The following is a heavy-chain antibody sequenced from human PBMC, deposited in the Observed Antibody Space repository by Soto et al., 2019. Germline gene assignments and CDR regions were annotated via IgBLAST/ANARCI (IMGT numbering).Heavy chain of an antibody. CDR1: GYTFTSYG. J-gene: IGHJ6*02. CDR3: ARERGTMREFRGVIYGMDV. D-gene: IGHD3-10*01. V-gene: IGHV1-18*01. Sequence: ASVKVSCKASGYTFTSYGISWVRQAPGQGLEWMGWISAYNGNTNYAQKLQGRVTMTTDTSTSTAYMELRSLRSDDTAVYYCARERGTMREFRGVIYGMDVWGQGTTVTVSS. CDR2: ISAYNGNT.